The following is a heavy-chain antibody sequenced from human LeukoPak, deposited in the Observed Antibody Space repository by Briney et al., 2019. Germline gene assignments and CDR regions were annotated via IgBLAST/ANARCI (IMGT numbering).Heavy chain of an antibody. V-gene: IGHV3-48*03. CDR1: GFTFSNYG. CDR3: ARDSSSSLGY. J-gene: IGHJ4*02. Sequence: SGGSLRLSCAASGFTFSNYGMNWVRQAPGKGLEWVSYISSSGSTIYYADSVKGRFTISRDNAKNTLYLQMNSLRAEDTAVYYCARDSSSSLGYWGQGTLVTVSS. CDR2: ISSSGSTI. D-gene: IGHD6-6*01.